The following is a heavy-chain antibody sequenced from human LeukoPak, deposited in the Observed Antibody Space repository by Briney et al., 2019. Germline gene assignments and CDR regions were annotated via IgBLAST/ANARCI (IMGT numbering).Heavy chain of an antibody. CDR2: ISPYNGNT. J-gene: IGHJ4*02. CDR3: ARHYDGSGSTLDY. V-gene: IGHV1-18*04. CDR1: GYTFTSYG. D-gene: IGHD3-22*01. Sequence: GASVTVSCKASGYTFTSYGVTWVRQAPGQGPEGMGWISPYNGNTNYAQRFQGRVTMTTDTSTSTTYMELRSLRSDDTAVYYCARHYDGSGSTLDYWGQGTLVTVSS.